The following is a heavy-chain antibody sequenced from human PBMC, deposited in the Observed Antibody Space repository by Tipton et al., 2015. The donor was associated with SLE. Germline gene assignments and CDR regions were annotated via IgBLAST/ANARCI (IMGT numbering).Heavy chain of an antibody. CDR2: IYTSGST. CDR3: ARDLWLYYYDSTEAFDY. Sequence: LRLSCTVSGGSISSYYWSWIRQPAGKGLEWIGRIYTSGSTNYNPSFKSRVTMSVDTSKNQFSLKLSSVTAADTAVYYCARDLWLYYYDSTEAFDYWGQGTLVTVTS. CDR1: GGSISSYY. V-gene: IGHV4-4*07. D-gene: IGHD3-22*01. J-gene: IGHJ4*02.